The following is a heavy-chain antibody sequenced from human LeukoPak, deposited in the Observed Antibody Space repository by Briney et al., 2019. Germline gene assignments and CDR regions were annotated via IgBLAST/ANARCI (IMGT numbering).Heavy chain of an antibody. Sequence: GGSLKLSCAASGFTFSGSAMHWVRQASGKGLEWVGRIRSKANSYATAYAASVKGRFTISRDDSKNTAYLQMNSLKTEDTAVYYCTRLLSGSYEGVDDYWGQGTLVTVSS. J-gene: IGHJ4*02. CDR2: IRSKANSYAT. V-gene: IGHV3-73*01. D-gene: IGHD1-26*01. CDR1: GFTFSGSA. CDR3: TRLLSGSYEGVDDY.